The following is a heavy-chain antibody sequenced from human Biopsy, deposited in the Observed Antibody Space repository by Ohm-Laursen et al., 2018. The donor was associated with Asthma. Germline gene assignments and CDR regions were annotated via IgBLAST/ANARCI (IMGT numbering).Heavy chain of an antibody. V-gene: IGHV4-39*01. CDR2: IYYSGTT. Sequence: TLSLTCSLSSGSGGYMRSGNYYWGWIRQPPGKGLEWFGSIYYSGTTYYNPSLEGRVSVSADTSKNQFSLKLTSVTAADTAVYYCVRGSSSWHHGPFHYYYGLDVWGQGTTATVSS. J-gene: IGHJ6*02. CDR1: SGSGGYMRSGNYY. D-gene: IGHD6-13*01. CDR3: VRGSSSWHHGPFHYYYGLDV.